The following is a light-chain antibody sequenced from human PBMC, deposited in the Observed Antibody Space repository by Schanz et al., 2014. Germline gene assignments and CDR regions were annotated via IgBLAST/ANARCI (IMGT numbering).Light chain of an antibody. Sequence: DIQMTQSPSTLSASVTDRVTITCRASQSISSWLAWYQQKPGKAPKLLIYDASSLESGVPSRFSGSGSETEFTLTISSLQPDDFATYYCQQYNSYWTFGQGTKVDIK. CDR3: QQYNSYWT. CDR2: DAS. V-gene: IGKV1-5*01. J-gene: IGKJ1*01. CDR1: QSISSW.